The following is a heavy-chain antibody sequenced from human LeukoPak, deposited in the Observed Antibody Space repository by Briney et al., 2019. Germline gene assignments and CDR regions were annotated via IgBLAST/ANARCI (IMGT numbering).Heavy chain of an antibody. V-gene: IGHV3-53*01. CDR1: GFTFSSYG. Sequence: GGSLRLSCAASGFTFSSYGMHWVRQAPGKGLEWVSVTYTGGNSYYADSVKGRFIISRDISKNTLYLQMNSLRAEDSALYYCARGGRGSAAVVAPRSFDIWGQGTMVTVSS. CDR2: TYTGGNS. J-gene: IGHJ3*02. CDR3: ARGGRGSAAVVAPRSFDI. D-gene: IGHD3-22*01.